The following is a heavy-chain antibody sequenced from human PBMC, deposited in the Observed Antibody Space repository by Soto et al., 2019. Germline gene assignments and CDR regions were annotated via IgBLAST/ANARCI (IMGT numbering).Heavy chain of an antibody. V-gene: IGHV3-23*01. Sequence: EVQLLESGGAWLQPGGPLKLSGATSGSPLTTLPMNWSRQSPGKGLEWVSSISASGDSTYYPEPVKGRFTVSRDNSKNTLYLQIDSLRAEDTAVYYCAKGGSLTGYFTYDYWGQGALVTVSS. CDR3: AKGGSLTGYFTYDY. D-gene: IGHD3-9*01. CDR1: GSPLTTLP. J-gene: IGHJ4*02. CDR2: ISASGDST.